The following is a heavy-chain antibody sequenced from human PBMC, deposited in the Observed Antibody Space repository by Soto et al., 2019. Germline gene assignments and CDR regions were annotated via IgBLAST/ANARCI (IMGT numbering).Heavy chain of an antibody. V-gene: IGHV1-69*02. CDR3: ARFRGSYGMDV. J-gene: IGHJ6*02. D-gene: IGHD3-10*01. CDR2: IIPILGIP. CDR1: GGTFSSYT. Sequence: QVQLVQSGAEVKKPGSSVKVSCKASGGTFSSYTISWVRQAPGQGLEWMGRIIPILGIPNYAQKFQGRVTITAVKSTSTVYMELSSLRSEDTAVYYCARFRGSYGMDVWGQGTTVTVSS.